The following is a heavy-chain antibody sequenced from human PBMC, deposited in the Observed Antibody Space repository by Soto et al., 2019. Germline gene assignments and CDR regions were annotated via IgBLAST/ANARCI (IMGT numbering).Heavy chain of an antibody. Sequence: QLVESGGGLVQPGGSLRLSCAASGFTFSLYPVNWVRQAPGKGLEWLSYISPSNSTIYYADSVKGRFTISRDNAKNSLDAQMNGLRDDDTAVYYCARVGRGFCSSTRCYTDGFDLWGQGTVVTVST. CDR1: GFTFSLYP. CDR3: ARVGRGFCSSTRCYTDGFDL. V-gene: IGHV3-48*02. J-gene: IGHJ3*01. D-gene: IGHD2-2*01. CDR2: ISPSNSTI.